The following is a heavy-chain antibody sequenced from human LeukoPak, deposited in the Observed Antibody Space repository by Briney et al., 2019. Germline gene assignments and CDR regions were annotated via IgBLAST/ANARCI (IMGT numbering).Heavy chain of an antibody. CDR2: INHSGST. J-gene: IGHJ4*02. Sequence: PSETLSLTCAVYGGSFSGYYWSWIRLPPGKGLEWIGEINHSGSTNYNPSLKSRVTISVDTSKNQFSLKLSSVTAADTAVYYCARNGAMIVVVGYFDYWGQGTLVTVSS. V-gene: IGHV4-34*01. CDR3: ARNGAMIVVVGYFDY. D-gene: IGHD3-22*01. CDR1: GGSFSGYY.